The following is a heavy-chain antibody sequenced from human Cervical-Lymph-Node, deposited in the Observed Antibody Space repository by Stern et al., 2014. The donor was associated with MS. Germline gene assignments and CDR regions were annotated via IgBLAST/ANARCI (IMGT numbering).Heavy chain of an antibody. D-gene: IGHD3-10*01. J-gene: IGHJ3*02. CDR3: ARDITNAFDI. CDR1: GYTFTRFG. CDR2: TSAYNGHT. V-gene: IGHV1-18*01. Sequence: QVQLVQSGPEVKKPGASVKVSCKASGYTFTRFGISWVRQAPGQGLECMGWTSAYNGHTNYAQKFQGRVTMTTDTSTSTAYMALRSLRSDDTAVYYCARDITNAFDIWGQGTMVTVSS.